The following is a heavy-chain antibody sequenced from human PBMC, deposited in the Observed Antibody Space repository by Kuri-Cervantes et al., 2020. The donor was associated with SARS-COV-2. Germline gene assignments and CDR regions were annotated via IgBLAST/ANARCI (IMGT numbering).Heavy chain of an antibody. CDR2: IYCSGST. J-gene: IGHJ3*02. Sequence: SETLSLTCTVSGGSISSSSYYWGWIRQPPGKGLEWIGSIYCSGSTYYNPSLKSRVTISVDTSKNQFSLKLSSVTAADTAVYYCATPARPGAFDAFDIWGQGTMVTVSS. CDR3: ATPARPGAFDAFDI. CDR1: GGSISSSSYY. D-gene: IGHD6-6*01. V-gene: IGHV4-39*01.